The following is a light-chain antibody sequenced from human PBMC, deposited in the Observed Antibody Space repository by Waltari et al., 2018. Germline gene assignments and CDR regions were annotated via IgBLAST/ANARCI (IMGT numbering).Light chain of an antibody. CDR2: AAS. J-gene: IGKJ3*01. CDR1: QGIRSW. CDR3: QQYDDLPFS. Sequence: DIQMTQSPSSLSASVGDKVTITCHASQGIRSWLAWYQQKPVKAPKALIYAASNLQSGVPSRFSGSGSGTDYTLTISSLQPEDFATYYCQQYDDLPFSFGPGTKLHVK. V-gene: IGKV1D-16*01.